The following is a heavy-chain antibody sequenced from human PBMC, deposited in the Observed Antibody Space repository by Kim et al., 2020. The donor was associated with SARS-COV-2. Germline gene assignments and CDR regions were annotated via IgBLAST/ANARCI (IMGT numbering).Heavy chain of an antibody. D-gene: IGHD2-2*01. J-gene: IGHJ6*01. CDR2: IYHSGGT. CDR3: ARYCTSTSCHGPYYYYGMGV. Sequence: SETLSLTCAVSGGSISSSNWWSLVRQPPGKGLEWIGEIYHSGGTNYNPSLKRRATISVDKSKNQFSLKLSSVTAADTAVYYCARYCTSTSCHGPYYYYGMGVWGQGTTVTVSS. CDR1: GGSISSSNW. V-gene: IGHV4-4*02.